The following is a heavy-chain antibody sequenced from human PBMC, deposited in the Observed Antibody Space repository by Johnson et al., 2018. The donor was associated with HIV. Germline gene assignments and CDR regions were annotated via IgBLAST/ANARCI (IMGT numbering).Heavy chain of an antibody. J-gene: IGHJ3*02. CDR2: ISGSGGST. Sequence: MQLVESGGGLVQPGGSLRLSCAASGFTFSSYAMSWVRQAPGKGLEWVSAISGSGGSTYYADSVKGRFTISRDNSKNTLYLQMNSLRAEDTAVYYCARTQRVTMIVVSLGAFDIWGQGTMVTVSS. CDR3: ARTQRVTMIVVSLGAFDI. D-gene: IGHD3-22*01. V-gene: IGHV3-23*04. CDR1: GFTFSSYA.